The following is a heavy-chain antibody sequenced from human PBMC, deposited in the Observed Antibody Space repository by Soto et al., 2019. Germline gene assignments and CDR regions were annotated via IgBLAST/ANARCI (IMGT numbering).Heavy chain of an antibody. CDR1: GFTFSSYA. CDR2: ISYDGSNK. CDR3: ARAYSESYLSDC. J-gene: IGHJ4*02. D-gene: IGHD1-26*01. V-gene: IGHV3-30-3*01. Sequence: QVQLVESGGGVVQPGRSLRLSCAASGFTFSSYAMHWVRQAPGLGLEWVAVISYDGSNKYYADSVKGRFTISRDNSQNPLYLPMNSMRAKETAVYYCARAYSESYLSDCWGQGTLVTVSS.